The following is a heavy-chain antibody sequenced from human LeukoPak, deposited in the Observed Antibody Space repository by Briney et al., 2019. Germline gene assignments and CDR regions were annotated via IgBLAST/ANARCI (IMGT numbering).Heavy chain of an antibody. D-gene: IGHD1-1*01. CDR2: IKSKTDGGTT. V-gene: IGHV3-15*01. CDR1: GFTFSNAW. CDR3: TTDGAYNWNDVAWFDP. J-gene: IGHJ5*02. Sequence: GGSLRLSCGASGFTFSNAWMSWVRQAPGKGLEWVGRIKSKTDGGTTDYAAPVKGRFTISRDDSKNTLYLQMNSLKTEDTAVYYCTTDGAYNWNDVAWFDPWGQGTLVTVSS.